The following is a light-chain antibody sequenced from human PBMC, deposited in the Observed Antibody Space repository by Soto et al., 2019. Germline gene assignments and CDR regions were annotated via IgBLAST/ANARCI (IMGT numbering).Light chain of an antibody. CDR2: EVS. CDR1: SSDVGGYNY. CDR3: SSYAGSNNVV. V-gene: IGLV2-8*01. J-gene: IGLJ2*01. Sequence: QSALTQPPSAPGSPGQSVTISCTGTSSDVGGYNYVSWYQQHPGKAPKVMIYEVSKRPSGVPDRFSGSKSGNTASLTVSGLQAEDEADYYCSSYAGSNNVVFGGGTKLTVL.